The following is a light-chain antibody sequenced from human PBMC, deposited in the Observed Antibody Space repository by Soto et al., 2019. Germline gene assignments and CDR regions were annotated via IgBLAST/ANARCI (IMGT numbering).Light chain of an antibody. CDR1: QSVGNNF. CDR2: HAS. CDR3: HQYANAPLT. Sequence: EIVLTQSPGTLSLSPGERATLSCRASQSVGNNFLGWYQQKPGQPPRLLVFHASIRATGIPDRFSGGGSGADFTLSISRLEPEDFAVYFCHQYANAPLTFGGGTKVEI. J-gene: IGKJ4*01. V-gene: IGKV3-20*01.